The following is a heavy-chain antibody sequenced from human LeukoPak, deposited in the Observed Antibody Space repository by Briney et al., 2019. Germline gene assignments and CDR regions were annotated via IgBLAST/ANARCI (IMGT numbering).Heavy chain of an antibody. CDR2: INPGDSDT. CDR3: ASPRVGATAFDI. Sequence: GEPLKISCKGSGYSFTTYWIGWVRQIPGQGLEYMGIINPGDSDTRYSPSFQGQVTISVDKSISTAYLQWSSLKASDTAMYYCASPRVGATAFDIWGQGTLVTVSS. CDR1: GYSFTTYW. D-gene: IGHD1-26*01. J-gene: IGHJ3*02. V-gene: IGHV5-51*01.